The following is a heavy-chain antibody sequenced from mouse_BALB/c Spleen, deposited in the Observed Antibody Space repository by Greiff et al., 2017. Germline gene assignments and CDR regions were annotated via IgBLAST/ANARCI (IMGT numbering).Heavy chain of an antibody. CDR2: IWAGGST. D-gene: IGHD2-1*01. J-gene: IGHJ4*01. Sequence: VQLQQSGPGLVAPSQSLSITCTVSGFSLTSYGVHWVRQPPGKGLEWLGVIWAGGSTNYNSALMSRLSISKDNSKSQVFLKMNSLQTDDTAMYYCARERFYYGNYYAMDYWGQGTSVTVSS. V-gene: IGHV2-9*02. CDR3: ARERFYYGNYYAMDY. CDR1: GFSLTSYG.